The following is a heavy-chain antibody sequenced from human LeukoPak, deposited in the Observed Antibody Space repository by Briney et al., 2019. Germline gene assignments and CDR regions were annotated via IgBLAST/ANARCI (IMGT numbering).Heavy chain of an antibody. CDR1: GFTFSRYG. CDR3: AKHADSYDGNSPFDH. V-gene: IGHV3-30*02. D-gene: IGHD2/OR15-2a*01. Sequence: GGSLRLSCAASGFTFSRYGMHWVRQTPGKGLEWVAFIRFDGSNKDYADSVKGRFTISRDNSRNTMYLQINSLRPEDRAVYYCAKHADSYDGNSPFDHWGQGTLVTVSS. J-gene: IGHJ4*02. CDR2: IRFDGSNK.